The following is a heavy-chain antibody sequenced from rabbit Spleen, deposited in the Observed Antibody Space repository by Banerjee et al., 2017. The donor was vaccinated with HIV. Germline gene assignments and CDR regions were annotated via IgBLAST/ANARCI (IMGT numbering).Heavy chain of an antibody. V-gene: IGHV1S40*01. CDR1: GFSFSNKAV. Sequence: QSLEESGGGPVKPEGTLKLSCKASGFSFSNKAVMCWVRQAPGKGLEWIACINAVAGKAVYASWAKGRFTFSKTSSTTVTLQVTSLTAADTATYFCARDLVAVIGWNFSLWGPGTLVTVS. CDR3: ARDLVAVIGWNFSL. CDR2: INAVAGKA. D-gene: IGHD1-1*01. J-gene: IGHJ4*01.